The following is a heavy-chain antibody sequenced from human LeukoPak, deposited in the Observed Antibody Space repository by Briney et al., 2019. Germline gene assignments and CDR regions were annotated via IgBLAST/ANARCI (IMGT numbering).Heavy chain of an antibody. J-gene: IGHJ4*02. CDR3: AKTMTTVTTYLDY. D-gene: IGHD4-17*01. CDR2: KSYDGSNK. V-gene: IGHV3-30*18. CDR1: GFTFSSYG. Sequence: PGGSLRLSCAASGFTFSSYGMHWVRQAPGKGLEWVAVKSYDGSNKYYADSVKGRFTISRDNSKNTLYLQMNSLRAEDTAVYYCAKTMTTVTTYLDYWGQGTLVTVSS.